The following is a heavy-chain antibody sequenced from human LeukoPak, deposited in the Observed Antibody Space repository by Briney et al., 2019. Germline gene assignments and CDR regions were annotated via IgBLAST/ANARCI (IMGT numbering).Heavy chain of an antibody. V-gene: IGHV3-23*01. Sequence: GKSLRLSCAASGFTFTSYSMNWVRQAPGKGLEWVSTISGGGGSTYYADSVKGRFTISRDNSKNTLYLQVNSLRAEDTAVYYCAKGGKWDVTPFDYWGQGTLVTVSS. CDR3: AKGGKWDVTPFDY. CDR1: GFTFTSYS. J-gene: IGHJ4*02. D-gene: IGHD1-26*01. CDR2: ISGGGGST.